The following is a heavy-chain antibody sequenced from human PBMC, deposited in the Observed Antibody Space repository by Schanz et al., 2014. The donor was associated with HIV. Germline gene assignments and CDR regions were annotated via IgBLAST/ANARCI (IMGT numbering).Heavy chain of an antibody. CDR3: VRDQGTTWISGGNWFDP. D-gene: IGHD1-1*01. CDR2: IGYDGSNK. Sequence: QVQLVESGGGVVQPGRSLRLSCAASGFTFSIFGMHWVRQAPGKGLEWGAIIGYDGSNKYYADSVKGRFTVSRDNSKNTNTLYLQMNSLRAEDTAVYYCVRDQGTTWISGGNWFDPWGQGTLVTVSS. J-gene: IGHJ5*02. V-gene: IGHV3-33*01. CDR1: GFTFSIFG.